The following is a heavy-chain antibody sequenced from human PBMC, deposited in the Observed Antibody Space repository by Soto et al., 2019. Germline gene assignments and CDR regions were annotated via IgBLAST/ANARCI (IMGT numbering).Heavy chain of an antibody. Sequence: QVQLQESGPGLVKPSETLSLTCTVSGGSISSYYWSWIRQPPGKGLEWIGYIYYSGSTNYNPSLKSRVTISVDTSKNQFSLKLSSVTAADTAVYYCARQCGTDAFDIWGQGTIVTVSS. J-gene: IGHJ3*02. CDR1: GGSISSYY. CDR3: ARQCGTDAFDI. CDR2: IYYSGST. V-gene: IGHV4-59*08. D-gene: IGHD2-15*01.